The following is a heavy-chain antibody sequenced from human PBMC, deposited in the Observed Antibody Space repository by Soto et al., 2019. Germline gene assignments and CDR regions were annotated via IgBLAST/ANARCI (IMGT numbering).Heavy chain of an antibody. Sequence: QVQLVQSGAEVRKPGSSVKVSCKASGGTFSSYTVYWVRQAPGQGLEWMGGIIPFFGTSNYAQNFQDRITLTADESTGTAYMELSSLRFEDTAIYYCARKLRLYYGMDVWGQGTTVTVSS. D-gene: IGHD3-3*01. V-gene: IGHV1-69*01. CDR3: ARKLRLYYGMDV. CDR2: IIPFFGTS. J-gene: IGHJ6*02. CDR1: GGTFSSYT.